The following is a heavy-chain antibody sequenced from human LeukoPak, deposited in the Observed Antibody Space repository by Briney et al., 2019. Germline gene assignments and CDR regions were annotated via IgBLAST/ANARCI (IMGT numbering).Heavy chain of an antibody. CDR2: IYSGGST. V-gene: IGHV3-66*01. CDR1: GFTVSSNY. D-gene: IGHD3-9*01. CDR3: ARGVGYYDILTGYYKEDYFDY. Sequence: GGSLRLSCVASGFTVSSNYMSWVRQAPGKGLEWVSVIYSGGSTYYADSVKGRFTISRDNSKNTLYLQMNSLRAEDTAVYYCARGVGYYDILTGYYKEDYFDYWGQGTLVTVSS. J-gene: IGHJ4*02.